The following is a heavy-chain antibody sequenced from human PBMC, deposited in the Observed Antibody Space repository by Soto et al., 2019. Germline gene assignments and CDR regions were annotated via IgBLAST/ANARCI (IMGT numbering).Heavy chain of an antibody. D-gene: IGHD1-20*01. J-gene: IGHJ4*02. CDR1: GGSFSGYY. CDR2: INHSGST. CDR3: ARTHYNRNFDY. V-gene: IGHV4-34*01. Sequence: PSQTLSLTRGVDGGSFSGYYWSWIRQPPGKGLEWIGDINHSGSTNYNPSLKSRVTISVDTSKNQFSLKLSSVTAADTAVYYCARTHYNRNFDYWGQGALVTLSS.